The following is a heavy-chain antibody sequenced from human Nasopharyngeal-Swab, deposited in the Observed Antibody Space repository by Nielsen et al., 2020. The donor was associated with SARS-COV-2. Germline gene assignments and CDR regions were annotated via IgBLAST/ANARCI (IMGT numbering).Heavy chain of an antibody. V-gene: IGHV5-10-1*01. CDR2: IDPSDSYT. D-gene: IGHD3-22*01. Sequence: VRQMPGKGLEWMGSIDPSDSYTNYSPSFQGHVTISADKSISTAYLQWSSLKASDTAMYYCARRGYDSSGYTDAFDIWGQGTMVTVSS. CDR3: ARRGYDSSGYTDAFDI. J-gene: IGHJ3*02.